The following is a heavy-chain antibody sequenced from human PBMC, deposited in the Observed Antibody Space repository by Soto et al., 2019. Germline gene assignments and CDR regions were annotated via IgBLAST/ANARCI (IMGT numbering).Heavy chain of an antibody. J-gene: IGHJ5*02. D-gene: IGHD6-13*01. CDR3: GRPKYSSSWYKKTGNWFDP. Sequence: SETLSLTCTVSGGSISSYYWSWIRQPPGKGLEWIGYIYYSGSTNYNPSLKSRVTISVDTSKNQFSLKLSSVTAADTAVYYCGRPKYSSSWYKKTGNWFDPWGQGTLVTVSS. CDR1: GGSISSYY. CDR2: IYYSGST. V-gene: IGHV4-59*01.